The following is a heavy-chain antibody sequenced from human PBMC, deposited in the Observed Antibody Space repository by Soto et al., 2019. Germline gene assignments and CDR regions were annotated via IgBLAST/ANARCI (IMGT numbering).Heavy chain of an antibody. CDR3: AREGRPYCTNGVCYHYYGMDV. V-gene: IGHV3-33*01. Sequence: QVQLVESGGGVVQPGRSLRLSCAASGFTFSSYGMHWVRQTPGKGLEWVAIIWYDGINKYVGDSVKGRFTISRDNSENTLYLQMNSLRAEDTAVYYCAREGRPYCTNGVCYHYYGMDVWGQGTTVTVSS. J-gene: IGHJ6*02. CDR2: IWYDGINK. D-gene: IGHD2-8*01. CDR1: GFTFSSYG.